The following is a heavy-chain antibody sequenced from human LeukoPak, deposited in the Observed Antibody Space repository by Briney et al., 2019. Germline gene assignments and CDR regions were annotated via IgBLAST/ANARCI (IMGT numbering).Heavy chain of an antibody. CDR1: GGTFSSYA. Sequence: SVKVSCKASGGTFSSYAISWVRQAPGQGLEWMGRIIPILGIANYAQKFQGRVTNTADKSTSTAYMELSSLRSEDTAVYYCARDRPTYGSGSYYNVYFDYWGQGTLVTVSS. CDR2: IIPILGIA. J-gene: IGHJ4*02. D-gene: IGHD3-10*01. V-gene: IGHV1-69*04. CDR3: ARDRPTYGSGSYYNVYFDY.